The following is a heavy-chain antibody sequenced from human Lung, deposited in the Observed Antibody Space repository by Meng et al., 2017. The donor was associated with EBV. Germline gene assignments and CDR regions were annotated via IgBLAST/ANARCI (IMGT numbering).Heavy chain of an antibody. CDR2: VYRSGST. J-gene: IGHJ4*02. Sequence: QLQPAGSGPCLVKPSQTLSLPCAVSRGSISRDTSSWNWIRQRPGKGLEWIGFVYRSGSTYYNPSLKSRVIISVDRSNNQFSLELNSVSAADTAVYYCARAKWGHSYGSEALYFDHWGPGTLVTVSS. CDR1: RGSISRDTSS. D-gene: IGHD5-18*01. V-gene: IGHV4-30-2*01. CDR3: ARAKWGHSYGSEALYFDH.